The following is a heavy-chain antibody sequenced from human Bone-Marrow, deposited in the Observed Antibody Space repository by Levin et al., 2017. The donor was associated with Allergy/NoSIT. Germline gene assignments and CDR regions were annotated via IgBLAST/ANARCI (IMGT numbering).Heavy chain of an antibody. J-gene: IGHJ6*02. V-gene: IGHV3-64*01. D-gene: IGHD1-26*01. CDR3: ARGGRPLYSGSQRGYYYYYYGMDV. CDR1: GFTFSSYA. CDR2: ISSNGGST. Sequence: GGSLRLSCAASGFTFSSYAMHWVRQAPGKGLEYVSAISSNGGSTYYANSVKGRFTISRDNSKNTLYLQMGSLRAEDMAVYYCARGGRPLYSGSQRGYYYYYYGMDVWGQGTTVTVSS.